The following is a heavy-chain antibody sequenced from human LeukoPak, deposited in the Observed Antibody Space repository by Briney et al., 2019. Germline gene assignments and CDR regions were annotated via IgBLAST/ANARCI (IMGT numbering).Heavy chain of an antibody. J-gene: IGHJ6*03. CDR3: AGAPRYSSSWYGYYFYYYMDV. D-gene: IGHD2-2*01. V-gene: IGHV3-53*01. CDR2: IYSGGST. CDR1: GFSVMTNC. Sequence: GGSLRLSCAASGFSVMTNCMSWVRQAPGKGLEWVSIIYSGGSTYYADSVKGRFTIPRDNSKNTLYLQMDRLTVDDTAVYYCAGAPRYSSSWYGYYFYYYMDVWGKGTTVTVSS.